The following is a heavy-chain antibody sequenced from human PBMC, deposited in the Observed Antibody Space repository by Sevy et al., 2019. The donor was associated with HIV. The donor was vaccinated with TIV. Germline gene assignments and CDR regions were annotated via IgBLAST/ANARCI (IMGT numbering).Heavy chain of an antibody. V-gene: IGHV3-11*01. J-gene: IGHJ4*02. CDR1: GFTFSDYY. CDR2: ISISGTDI. D-gene: IGHD2-2*02. CDR3: GRVLYTSAEELDY. Sequence: GGSLRLSCTASGFTFSDYYMTWMRQAPGKGREWVSYISISGTDIYYACSVKGRFTISRDNANNLLLLQMNSLRAEDTAVYYCGRVLYTSAEELDYWGQGTLVTVSS.